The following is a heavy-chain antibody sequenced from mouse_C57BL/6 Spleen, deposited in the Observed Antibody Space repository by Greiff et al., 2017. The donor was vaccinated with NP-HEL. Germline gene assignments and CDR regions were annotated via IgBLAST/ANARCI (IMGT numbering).Heavy chain of an antibody. CDR1: GYTFTDYY. CDR2: IFPGSGST. V-gene: IGHV1-75*01. D-gene: IGHD3-2*02. J-gene: IGHJ3*01. CDR3: AREWTAQATWFAY. Sequence: VQLQQSGPELVKPGASVKISCKASGYTFTDYYINWVKQRPGQGLEWIGWIFPGSGSTYYNEKFKGKATLTVDKSSSTAYMLLSSLTSEDSAVYFCAREWTAQATWFAYWGQGTLVTVSA.